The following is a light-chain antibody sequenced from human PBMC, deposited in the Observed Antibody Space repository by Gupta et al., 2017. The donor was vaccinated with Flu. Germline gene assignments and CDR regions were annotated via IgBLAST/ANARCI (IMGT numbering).Light chain of an antibody. CDR1: QSVLYSSNNKNY. V-gene: IGKV4-1*01. Sequence: DIVMTQSPASLAVSLGERPTINCKSSQSVLYSSNNKNYLAWYQQKPGQPPKLLIYWASTRESGVPDRFSGSGSGTDFTLTISSLQAEDVAVYYCQQYYSTLLTFGGGTKVEIK. CDR3: QQYYSTLLT. CDR2: WAS. J-gene: IGKJ4*01.